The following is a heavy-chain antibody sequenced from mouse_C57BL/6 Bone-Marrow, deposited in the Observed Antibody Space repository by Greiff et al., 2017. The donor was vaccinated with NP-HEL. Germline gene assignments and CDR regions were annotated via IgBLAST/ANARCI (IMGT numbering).Heavy chain of an antibody. J-gene: IGHJ2*01. CDR1: GYTFTDYY. CDR2: INPYNGGT. CDR3: AREGWLLDYFDY. Sequence: EVQLQQSGPVLVKPGASVKMSCKASGYTFTDYYMHWVKQSPGKSLEWIGVINPYNGGTSYNQKFKGKATLTVDKSSSTAYMELNSLTSEDAAVYDGAREGWLLDYFDYWGQGTTLTVSS. D-gene: IGHD2-3*01. V-gene: IGHV1-19*01.